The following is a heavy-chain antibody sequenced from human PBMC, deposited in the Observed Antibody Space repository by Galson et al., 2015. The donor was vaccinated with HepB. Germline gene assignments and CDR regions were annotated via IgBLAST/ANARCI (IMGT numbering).Heavy chain of an antibody. Sequence: SETLSLTCVVSGGSISSSNWWSWVRQPPGRGLEWIGEINHSGTTNYNPSLKSRVTISVDKSKNHFSLKLSSVTAADTAVYYCARNYVLSYDYPLEIRTYYFDYWGQGTLVTVSS. V-gene: IGHV4-4*02. J-gene: IGHJ4*02. CDR2: INHSGTT. CDR3: ARNYVLSYDYPLEIRTYYFDY. CDR1: GGSISSSNW. D-gene: IGHD3-16*01.